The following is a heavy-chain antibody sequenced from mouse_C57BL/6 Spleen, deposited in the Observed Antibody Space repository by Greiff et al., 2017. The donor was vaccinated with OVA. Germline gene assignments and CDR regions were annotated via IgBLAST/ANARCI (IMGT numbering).Heavy chain of an antibody. D-gene: IGHD2-5*01. Sequence: QVQLQQSGAELVRPGASVTLSCKASGYTFTDYEMHWVKQTPVHGLEWIGAIDPETGGTAYNQKFKGKAILTADKSSSTAYMELRSLTSEDSAVYYCTRGGSNYPAMDYWGQGTSVTVSS. CDR2: IDPETGGT. V-gene: IGHV1-15*01. CDR1: GYTFTDYE. J-gene: IGHJ4*01. CDR3: TRGGSNYPAMDY.